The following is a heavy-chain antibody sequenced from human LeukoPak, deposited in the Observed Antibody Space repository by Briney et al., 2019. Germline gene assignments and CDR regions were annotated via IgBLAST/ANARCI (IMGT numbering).Heavy chain of an antibody. D-gene: IGHD3-22*01. Sequence: SETLSLTCTVSGGSISSYYWSWIRQPAGKGLEWIGRIYTSGSTNYNPSLKSRVTMSVDTSKNQFSLKLSPVTAADTAVYYCARDQGSGYYSPYGMDVRGQGTTVTVSS. CDR2: IYTSGST. V-gene: IGHV4-4*07. CDR3: ARDQGSGYYSPYGMDV. CDR1: GGSISSYY. J-gene: IGHJ6*02.